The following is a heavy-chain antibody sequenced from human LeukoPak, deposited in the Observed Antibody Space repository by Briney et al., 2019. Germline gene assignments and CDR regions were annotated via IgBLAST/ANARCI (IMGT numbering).Heavy chain of an antibody. V-gene: IGHV1-24*01. Sequence: ASVKVSCKVSGYTLTELSMHWVRQAPGKGLEWMGGFDPEDGETIYAQKFQGRVTMTEDTSTDTAYMELSSLRSEDTAVYYCATGRYYGSGSYYRATFDYWGQGTLVTVSS. D-gene: IGHD3-10*01. CDR3: ATGRYYGSGSYYRATFDY. J-gene: IGHJ4*02. CDR1: GYTLTELS. CDR2: FDPEDGET.